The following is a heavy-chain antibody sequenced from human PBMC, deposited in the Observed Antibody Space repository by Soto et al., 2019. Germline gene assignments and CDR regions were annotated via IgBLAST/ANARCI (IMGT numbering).Heavy chain of an antibody. CDR3: ARDPRNTAMVD. Sequence: ASVKVSCKASGYTFRSYCMSWVRQAPGQGLEWMGWISAENGNTNYAQKFQGRVTMTTDTSTSTAYMELRSLRSDDTAVYYCARDPRNTAMVDWGQGSLVTVSS. CDR2: ISAENGNT. V-gene: IGHV1-18*04. D-gene: IGHD5-18*01. J-gene: IGHJ4*02. CDR1: GYTFRSYC.